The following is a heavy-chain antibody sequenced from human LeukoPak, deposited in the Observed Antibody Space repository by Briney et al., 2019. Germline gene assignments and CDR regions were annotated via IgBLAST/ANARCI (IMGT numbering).Heavy chain of an antibody. J-gene: IGHJ4*02. D-gene: IGHD4-17*01. CDR3: ARGGSRPTVTALDY. V-gene: IGHV3-7*03. CDR2: IKQDGSEK. CDR1: GFTFSSYW. Sequence: QTGGSLRLSCAASGFTFSSYWMSWVRQAPGKGLEWVANIKQDGSEKYYVDSVKGRFTISRDNAKNSLYLQMNSLRAEDTAVYYCARGGSRPTVTALDYWGRGALVTVSS.